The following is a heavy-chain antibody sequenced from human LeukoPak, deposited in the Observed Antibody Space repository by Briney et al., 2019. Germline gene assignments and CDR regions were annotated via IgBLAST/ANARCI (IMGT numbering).Heavy chain of an antibody. CDR1: GFTFSSYW. V-gene: IGHV3-30*02. J-gene: IGHJ4*02. D-gene: IGHD3-10*01. CDR3: AKDQALWFGELPIDY. Sequence: GGSLRLSCAASGFTFSSYWISWVRQAPGKGLEWVAFIRYDGSNKYYADSVKGRFTISRDNSKNTLYLQMNSLRAEDTAVYYCAKDQALWFGELPIDYWGQGTLVTVSS. CDR2: IRYDGSNK.